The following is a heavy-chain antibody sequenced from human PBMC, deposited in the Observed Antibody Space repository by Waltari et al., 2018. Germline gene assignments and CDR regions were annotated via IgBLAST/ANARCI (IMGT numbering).Heavy chain of an antibody. V-gene: IGHV1-69*13. CDR1: GDTFSSYA. CDR3: ARGPDYDFWSGYYGWFDP. D-gene: IGHD3-3*01. Sequence: QVQLVQSGAEVKKPGSSVKVSCTASGDTFSSYAISWVRQAPGQGLEWMGRIIPIFGTANYAQKFQGRVTITADKSTSTAYMELSSLRSEDTAVYYCARGPDYDFWSGYYGWFDPWGQGTLVTVSS. J-gene: IGHJ5*02. CDR2: IIPIFGTA.